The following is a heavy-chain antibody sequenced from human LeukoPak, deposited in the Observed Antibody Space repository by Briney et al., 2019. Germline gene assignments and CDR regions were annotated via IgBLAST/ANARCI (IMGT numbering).Heavy chain of an antibody. D-gene: IGHD6-13*01. Sequence: GGSLSLSCAASGFTFSSYAMSWVRQAPGKGLEWVSAISGSGGSTYYADSVKGRFTISRDNSKNTLYLQMNSLRAEDTAVYYCAKDYSSSWTTDYYYYYGMDVWGQGTTVTVSS. CDR3: AKDYSSSWTTDYYYYYGMDV. CDR1: GFTFSSYA. V-gene: IGHV3-23*01. J-gene: IGHJ6*02. CDR2: ISGSGGST.